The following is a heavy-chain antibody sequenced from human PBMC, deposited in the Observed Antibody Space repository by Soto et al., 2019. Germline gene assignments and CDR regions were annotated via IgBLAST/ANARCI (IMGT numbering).Heavy chain of an antibody. CDR2: IIPIFGTA. CDR1: GGTFSSYA. Sequence: QVQLVQSGAEVKKPGSSVKVSCKASGGTFSSYAISWVRQAPGQGLEWMGGIIPIFGTANYAQKFQGRVTITADESTSTAYMALSSLRSEATAVYYCARDCRGGSCSPPVCSNWFDPWGQGTLVTVSS. V-gene: IGHV1-69*01. CDR3: ARDCRGGSCSPPVCSNWFDP. J-gene: IGHJ5*02. D-gene: IGHD2-15*01.